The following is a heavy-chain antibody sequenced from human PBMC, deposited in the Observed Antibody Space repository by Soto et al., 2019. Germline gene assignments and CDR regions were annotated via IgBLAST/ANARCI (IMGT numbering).Heavy chain of an antibody. CDR2: INQDGSVK. CDR1: GFTFRTYW. Sequence: CAASGFTFRTYWMNWVRQAPGKGLEWVAKINQDGSVKYYVDSVRGRLTISRDNAKNSLFLQMNSLRAEDTALYYCVRFPCFDISDQGYWGQGTLVTVSS. V-gene: IGHV3-7*01. J-gene: IGHJ4*02. CDR3: VRFPCFDISDQGY. D-gene: IGHD3-22*01.